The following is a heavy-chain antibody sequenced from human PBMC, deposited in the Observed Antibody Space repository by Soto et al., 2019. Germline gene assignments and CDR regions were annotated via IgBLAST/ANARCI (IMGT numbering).Heavy chain of an antibody. CDR1: GFTFSSYA. CDR2: ISYDGSNK. D-gene: IGHD2-15*01. Sequence: QVQLVESGGGVVQPGRSLRLSCAASGFTFSSYAMHWVRQAPGKGLEWVAVISYDGSNKYYADFVKGRFTISRDNSKNTLYLQMNSLRAEDTAVYYCASSGYCSGGSCYRYYGMDVWGQGTTVTVSS. J-gene: IGHJ6*02. CDR3: ASSGYCSGGSCYRYYGMDV. V-gene: IGHV3-30-3*01.